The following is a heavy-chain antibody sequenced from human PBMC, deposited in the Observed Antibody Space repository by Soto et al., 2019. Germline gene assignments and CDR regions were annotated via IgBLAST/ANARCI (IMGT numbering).Heavy chain of an antibody. V-gene: IGHV1-2*02. CDR1: GYTFTGCY. CDR2: INPNSGGT. D-gene: IGHD3-3*01. Sequence: ASVKVSCKASGYTFTGCYMHWVRQAPGQGLEWMGWINPNSGGTNYAQKFQGRVTMTRDTSISTAYMELSRLRSDDTAVYYCAREPEITIFGVVIGGFDPWGQGTLVTVAS. J-gene: IGHJ5*02. CDR3: AREPEITIFGVVIGGFDP.